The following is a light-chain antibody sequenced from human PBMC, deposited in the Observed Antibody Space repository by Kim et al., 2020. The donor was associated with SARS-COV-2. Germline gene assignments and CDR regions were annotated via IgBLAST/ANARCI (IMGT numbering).Light chain of an antibody. CDR3: QSYDSSLSGSRV. V-gene: IGLV1-40*01. Sequence: RVTISCTGSYSNIGAGYDVHWYQQLQGTAPKLLIYGNSIRPSGVPDRFSASKAGTSASLAITGLQAEDEADYYCQSYDSSLSGSRVFGGGTQLTVL. J-gene: IGLJ2*01. CDR1: YSNIGAGYD. CDR2: GNS.